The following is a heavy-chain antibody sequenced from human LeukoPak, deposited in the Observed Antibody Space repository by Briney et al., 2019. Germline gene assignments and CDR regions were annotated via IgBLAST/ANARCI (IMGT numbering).Heavy chain of an antibody. J-gene: IGHJ3*02. CDR3: ARISSPWSPRDAFDI. Sequence: SQTLSLTCAISGDSVSSNSATWNWIRQSPSRGLEWLGRTYYTSKWYNDYAPSVKSRITFNPDTSKNQFSLHLNSVTPEDTAVYYCARISSPWSPRDAFDIWGQGTMVTVSS. CDR1: GDSVSSNSAT. V-gene: IGHV6-1*01. CDR2: TYYTSKWYN. D-gene: IGHD1-26*01.